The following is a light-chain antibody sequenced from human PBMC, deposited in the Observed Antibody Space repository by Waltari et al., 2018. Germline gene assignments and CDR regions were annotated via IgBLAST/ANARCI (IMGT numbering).Light chain of an antibody. CDR1: DSDVGAYDF. Sequence: QSALTQPASVSGSPGQSLTISCSGPDSDVGAYDFVSWYQQHPGKAPHLTIYEVSNRPAGISNRFSASKSGNTASLTISGLQAEDEADYYCSSYTTSSAPGVFGTGTRVTVL. J-gene: IGLJ1*01. CDR2: EVS. V-gene: IGLV2-14*01. CDR3: SSYTTSSAPGV.